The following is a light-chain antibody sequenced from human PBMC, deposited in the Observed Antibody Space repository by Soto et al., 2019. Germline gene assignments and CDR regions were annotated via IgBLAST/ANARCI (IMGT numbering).Light chain of an antibody. CDR1: NIGSKH. CDR3: HVWDGTSDLDV. Sequence: SYELTQSPSVSVAPGETARVTCGGNNIGSKHVNWYQQKPGQAPVLVIAYDSDRPSGIPERFSGSNSGDTATLTISRVEAGDEADYYCHVWDGTSDLDVFGNGTKLTVL. V-gene: IGLV3-21*04. CDR2: YDS. J-gene: IGLJ1*01.